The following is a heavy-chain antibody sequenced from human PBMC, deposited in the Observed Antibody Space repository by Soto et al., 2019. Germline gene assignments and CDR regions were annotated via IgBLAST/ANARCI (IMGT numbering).Heavy chain of an antibody. CDR2: IYSGGST. D-gene: IGHD3-22*01. V-gene: IGHV3-53*01. CDR3: ASAPFVPYTHYYDSSAFDP. J-gene: IGHJ5*02. Sequence: SLRLSCAASGFTVSSNYMSWVRQAPGKGLEWVSVIYSGGSTYYADSVRGRFTISRDNSKNTLYLQMKSLRAEDTAVYYCASAPFVPYTHYYDSSAFDPWGPGTLVTVYS. CDR1: GFTVSSNY.